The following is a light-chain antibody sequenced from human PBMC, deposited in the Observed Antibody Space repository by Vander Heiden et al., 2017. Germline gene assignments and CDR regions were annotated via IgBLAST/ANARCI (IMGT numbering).Light chain of an antibody. Sequence: QSALTQPASVSGYPGQSITISCNGCSSDVGGDNYVSWYQQHAGKAPKLMIDDVSNRPSGVSNRFSGSKSGNTAPLTISGLQAEDEADYYCSSYTSSSTLFGGGTKLTVL. CDR3: SSYTSSSTL. CDR2: DVS. V-gene: IGLV2-14*01. CDR1: SSDVGGDNY. J-gene: IGLJ2*01.